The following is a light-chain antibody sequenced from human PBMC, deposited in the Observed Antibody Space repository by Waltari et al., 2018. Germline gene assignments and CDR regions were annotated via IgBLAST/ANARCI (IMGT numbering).Light chain of an antibody. V-gene: IGKV1-39*01. Sequence: DIQMTQSPSSLSASVGDRVTITCRASQSISSYLNWYQQKPGKAPKLLIYAASSLQSGVPSSFSGSGSGTDFTLTISSLQPEDFATYHCQHFKTYPITFGQGTRLEIK. CDR2: AAS. J-gene: IGKJ5*01. CDR1: QSISSY. CDR3: QHFKTYPIT.